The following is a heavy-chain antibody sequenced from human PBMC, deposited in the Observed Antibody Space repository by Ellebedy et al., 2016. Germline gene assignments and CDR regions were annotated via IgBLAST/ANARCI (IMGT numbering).Heavy chain of an antibody. J-gene: IGHJ4*02. CDR1: GYMFTSYA. D-gene: IGHD2/OR15-2a*01. Sequence: ASVQVSCKASGYMFTSYAMRWVRQAPGQGLEWMGWINTNTGNPTYAQGFTGRFVFSLDTSVSTAYLQITGLQADDTAVYYCARAPYCNTASCYAEYWGQGTLVTVSS. CDR3: ARAPYCNTASCYAEY. CDR2: INTNTGNP. V-gene: IGHV7-4-1*02.